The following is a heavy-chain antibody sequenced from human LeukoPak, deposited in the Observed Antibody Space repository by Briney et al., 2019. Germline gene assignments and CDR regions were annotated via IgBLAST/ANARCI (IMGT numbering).Heavy chain of an antibody. V-gene: IGHV4-39*07. CDR3: ARASDGYNYRTDVDI. D-gene: IGHD5-24*01. CDR2: IYYSGST. CDR1: GGSISSSSYY. J-gene: IGHJ3*02. Sequence: PSETLSLTCTVSGGSISSSSYYWGWIRQPPGKGLELFGSIYYSGSTYYNPSLKSRVTISVDRSKNQFSLKLSSVTAADTAVYYCARASDGYNYRTDVDIWGQGTMVTVSS.